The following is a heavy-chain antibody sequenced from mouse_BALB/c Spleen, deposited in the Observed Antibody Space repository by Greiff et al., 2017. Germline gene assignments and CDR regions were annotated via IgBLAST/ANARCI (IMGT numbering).Heavy chain of an antibody. CDR3: ARDGTARALYAMDY. V-gene: IGHV5-9-4*01. CDR2: ISSGGSYT. D-gene: IGHD3-2*01. CDR1: GFTFSSYA. Sequence: EVMLVESGGGLVKPGGSLKLSCAASGFTFSSYAMSWVRQSPEKRLEWVAEISSGGSYTYYPDTVTGRFTISRDNAKNTLYLEMSSLRSEDTAMYYCARDGTARALYAMDYWGQGTSVTVSS. J-gene: IGHJ4*01.